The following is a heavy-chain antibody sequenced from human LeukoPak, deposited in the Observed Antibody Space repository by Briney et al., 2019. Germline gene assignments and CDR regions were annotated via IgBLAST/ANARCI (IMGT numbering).Heavy chain of an antibody. D-gene: IGHD3-22*01. V-gene: IGHV3-23*01. CDR1: GFTFSNYA. CDR2: LSGSGTST. Sequence: PGGSLRLSCAASGFTFSNYAMSWVRQAPGKGLEWVSGLSGSGTSTYYADSVKGRFTISRDNSKNTLYLQMNSLRAEDTAVYYCASRNYYDSSGYYYYYFDYWGQGILVTVSS. CDR3: ASRNYYDSSGYYYYYFDY. J-gene: IGHJ4*02.